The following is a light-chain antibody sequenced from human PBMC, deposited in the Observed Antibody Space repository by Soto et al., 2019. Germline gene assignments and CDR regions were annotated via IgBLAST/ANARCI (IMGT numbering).Light chain of an antibody. CDR3: QSYESRPSGYV. Sequence: QLVLTQPPSVSGAPGQSVTISCTGSSSNIGAGYDVHWYQHIPGTAPKLLIYGNNNRPLGVPDRFSGSKSVTSASLAITGLQAEDEADYYCQSYESRPSGYVFGTGTKVTVL. V-gene: IGLV1-40*01. CDR1: SSNIGAGYD. J-gene: IGLJ1*01. CDR2: GNN.